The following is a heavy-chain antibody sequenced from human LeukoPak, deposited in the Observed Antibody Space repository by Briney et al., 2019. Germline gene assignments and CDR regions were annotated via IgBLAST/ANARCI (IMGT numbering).Heavy chain of an antibody. V-gene: IGHV3-7*01. CDR3: ARSFGVVIMGYYYYGMDV. CDR1: GFTFSSYA. Sequence: PGGSLRLSCAASGFTFSSYAMSWVRQAPGKGLEWVANIKQDGSERYYVDSVKGRFTISRDNAKKSLYLQMNSLRAEDTAVYYCARSFGVVIMGYYYYGMDVWGQGTTVTVSS. J-gene: IGHJ6*02. CDR2: IKQDGSER. D-gene: IGHD3-3*01.